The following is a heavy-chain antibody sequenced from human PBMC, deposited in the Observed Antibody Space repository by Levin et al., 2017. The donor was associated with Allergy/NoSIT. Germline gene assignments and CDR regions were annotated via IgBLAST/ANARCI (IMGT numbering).Heavy chain of an antibody. D-gene: IGHD6-19*01. CDR1: GFSFSNYA. CDR3: AKDDRQWPGGAMDV. CDR2: VSGPGGST. J-gene: IGHJ6*02. V-gene: IGHV3-23*01. Sequence: GGSLRLSCAASGFSFSNYAMTWVRQAPGKGLEWVSGVSGPGGSTYYADSVKGRFTISRDNSRNTVSLQMNSLRAEDTALYYCAKDDRQWPGGAMDVWGQGTTVTVSS.